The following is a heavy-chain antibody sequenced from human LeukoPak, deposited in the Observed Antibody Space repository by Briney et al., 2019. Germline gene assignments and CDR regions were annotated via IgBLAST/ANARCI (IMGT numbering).Heavy chain of an antibody. CDR3: ARDLYGGNCY. D-gene: IGHD4-23*01. Sequence: GGSLRLSCAASGFTFSSYSMNWVRQAPGKGLEWVSSISSSSSCIYYADSVKGRFTISRDNAKSSLYLQMNSLRAEDTAVYYCARDLYGGNCYWGQGTLVTVSS. V-gene: IGHV3-21*01. CDR2: ISSSSSCI. J-gene: IGHJ4*02. CDR1: GFTFSSYS.